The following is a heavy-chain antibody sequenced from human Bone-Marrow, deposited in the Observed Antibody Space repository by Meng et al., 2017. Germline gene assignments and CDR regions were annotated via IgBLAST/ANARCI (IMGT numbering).Heavy chain of an antibody. D-gene: IGHD3-22*01. J-gene: IGHJ3*02. CDR2: IIPIFDAP. V-gene: IGHV1-69*05. CDR3: ARDRVSRYDSSAYYRNAFDI. Sequence: SVKVSCKASGYTFTSYGISWVRQAPGQGLEWMGGIIPIFDAPNYAQRFQGRVTITTDESTSTAYMELSSLTSEDTAVYYCARDRVSRYDSSAYYRNAFDIWGQGTMVTVSS. CDR1: GYTFTSYG.